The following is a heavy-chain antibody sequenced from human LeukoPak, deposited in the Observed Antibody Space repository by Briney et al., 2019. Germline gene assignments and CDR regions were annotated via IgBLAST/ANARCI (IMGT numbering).Heavy chain of an antibody. D-gene: IGHD1-26*01. CDR1: GFTFSSSA. V-gene: IGHV1-58*02. J-gene: IGHJ2*01. CDR2: IVVGRGNT. CDR3: AAGIVGATFHWYFDL. Sequence: VASVKVSCKASGFTFSSSAMQWVRQARGQRLEWIGWIVVGRGNTNYAQKFQERVTITRDMPTSTVYMELSSLRSEDTAVYYCAAGIVGATFHWYFDLWGRGTLVTVSS.